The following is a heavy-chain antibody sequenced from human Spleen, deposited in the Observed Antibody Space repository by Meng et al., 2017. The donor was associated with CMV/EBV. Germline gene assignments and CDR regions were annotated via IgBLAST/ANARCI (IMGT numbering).Heavy chain of an antibody. D-gene: IGHD1-1*01. J-gene: IGHJ4*02. CDR1: GYTFTNFG. V-gene: IGHV1-18*01. CDR3: ARDRYNWDFDY. Sequence: VSCKASGYTFTNFGITWVRQAPGQGLQWMGWISTYNGHKKYAQRLQGRVTMTTDTSTSTAYMELRSLRSDDTAVYYCARDRYNWDFDYWGQGTLVTVSS. CDR2: ISTYNGHK.